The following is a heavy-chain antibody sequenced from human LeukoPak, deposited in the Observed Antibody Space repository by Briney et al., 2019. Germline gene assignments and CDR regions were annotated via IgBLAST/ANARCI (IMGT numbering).Heavy chain of an antibody. CDR3: ARHRGQGAFDI. CDR1: GYSFNNYW. CDR2: IYPADSDA. Sequence: GESLKISRQGSGYSFNNYWTGWVRQVPGKGLEWMGIIYPADSDARYRSSFQGQVTLSADKSISTIYLEWSSLRASDTAKYFCARHRGQGAFDIWGQGTMVSVSS. J-gene: IGHJ3*02. V-gene: IGHV5-51*01.